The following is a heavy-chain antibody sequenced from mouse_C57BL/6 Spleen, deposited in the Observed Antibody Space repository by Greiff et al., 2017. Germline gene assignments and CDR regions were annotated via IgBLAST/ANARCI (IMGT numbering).Heavy chain of an antibody. J-gene: IGHJ2*01. CDR2: IDPSDSYT. CDR3: ARKGDGYEDY. D-gene: IGHD1-2*01. Sequence: VKLQEPGAELVMPGASVKLSCKASGYTFTSYWMHWVKQRPGQGLEWIGEIDPSDSYTNYNQKFKGKSTLTVDKSSSTAYMQLSSLTSEDSAVYYCARKGDGYEDYWGQGTTLTVSS. V-gene: IGHV1-69*01. CDR1: GYTFTSYW.